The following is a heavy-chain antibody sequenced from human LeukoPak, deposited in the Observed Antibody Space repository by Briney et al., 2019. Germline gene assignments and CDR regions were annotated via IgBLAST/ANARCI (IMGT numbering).Heavy chain of an antibody. Sequence: GGSLRLSCAASGFTFSSYGMHWVRQAPGKGLEWVAFIHYDGTNEYYADSVKGRFTISRDNFKNTLSLQMNGLRPEDTAVYYCAKDDAWLQYGNWGRGTLVTVSS. CDR3: AKDDAWLQYGN. CDR2: IHYDGTNE. D-gene: IGHD5-24*01. J-gene: IGHJ4*02. CDR1: GFTFSSYG. V-gene: IGHV3-30*02.